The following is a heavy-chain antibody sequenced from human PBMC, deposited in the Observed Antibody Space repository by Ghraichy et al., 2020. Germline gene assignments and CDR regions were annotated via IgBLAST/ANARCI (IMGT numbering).Heavy chain of an antibody. D-gene: IGHD4-17*01. V-gene: IGHV4-31*03. J-gene: IGHJ6*02. Sequence: SETLSLTCTVSGGSISSGGYYWSWIRQHPGKGLEWIGYIYYSGSTYYNPSLKSRVTISVDTSKNQFSLKLSSVTAADTAVYYCARDTRRVTTLTDLHYYYYYGMDVWGRGTTVTVSS. CDR1: GGSISSGGYY. CDR3: ARDTRRVTTLTDLHYYYYYGMDV. CDR2: IYYSGST.